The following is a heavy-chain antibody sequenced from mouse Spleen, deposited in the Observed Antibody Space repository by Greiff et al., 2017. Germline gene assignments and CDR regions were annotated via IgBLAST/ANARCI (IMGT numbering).Heavy chain of an antibody. CDR2: INPNNGGT. D-gene: IGHD1-1*01. V-gene: IGHV1-18*01. CDR1: GYTFTDYN. J-gene: IGHJ3*01. CDR3: ARGRLSVYYGSQRAWFAY. Sequence: EVQLQQSGPELVKPGASVKIPCKASGYTFTDYNMDWVKQSHGKSLEWIGDINPNNGGTIYNQKFKGKATLTVDKSSSTAYMELRSLTSEDTAVYYCARGRLSVYYGSQRAWFAYWGQGTLVTVSA.